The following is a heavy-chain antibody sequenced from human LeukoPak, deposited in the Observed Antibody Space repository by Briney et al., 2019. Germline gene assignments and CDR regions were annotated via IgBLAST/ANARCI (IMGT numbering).Heavy chain of an antibody. Sequence: GGSLRLSCAASGFTFSPYWMSWVRQAPGKGLEWVANIKQDGSERYYLDSVKGRFTISRDNAKNSLYLQMHSLRADDTAVYYCASGIAAYYFDYWGQGTLVTVSS. V-gene: IGHV3-7*01. J-gene: IGHJ4*02. D-gene: IGHD6-13*01. CDR2: IKQDGSER. CDR3: ASGIAAYYFDY. CDR1: GFTFSPYW.